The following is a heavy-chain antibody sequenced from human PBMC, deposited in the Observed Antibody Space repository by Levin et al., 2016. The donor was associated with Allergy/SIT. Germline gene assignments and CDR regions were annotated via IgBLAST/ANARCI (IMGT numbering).Heavy chain of an antibody. CDR3: ARESLRGFLEWSKAFDI. J-gene: IGHJ3*02. V-gene: IGHV3-11*01. Sequence: GGSLRLSCAASGFTFSDYYMSWIRQAPGKGLEWVSYISSSGSTIYYADSVKGRFTISRDNTKNSLYMQMNSLRAEDTAVYYCARESLRGFLEWSKAFDIWGQGTMVTVSS. CDR2: ISSSGSTI. D-gene: IGHD3-3*01. CDR1: GFTFSDYY.